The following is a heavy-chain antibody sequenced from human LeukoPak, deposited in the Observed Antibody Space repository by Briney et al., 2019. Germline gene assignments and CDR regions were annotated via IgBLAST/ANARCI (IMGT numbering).Heavy chain of an antibody. V-gene: IGHV3-21*01. CDR2: ISTSSIYI. CDR1: GFTFSSYS. Sequence: KAGGSLRLSCAASGFTFSSYSMNWVRQAPGMGLEWVSSISTSSIYIYYADSVKGRFTISRDNAKNSLYLQMNSLRAEDTAVYYCAELGITMIGGVWGKGTTVTISS. CDR3: AELGITMIGGV. D-gene: IGHD3-10*02. J-gene: IGHJ6*04.